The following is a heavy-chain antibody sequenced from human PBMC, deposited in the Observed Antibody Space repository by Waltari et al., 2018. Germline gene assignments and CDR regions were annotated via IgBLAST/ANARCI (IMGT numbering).Heavy chain of an antibody. D-gene: IGHD6-13*01. CDR2: ISAENGNT. Sequence: QVQLVQSGAEVKKPGASVKVSCKASGYTFTSYGISWVRRAPGQGLEWMGWISAENGNTNQAQELQGRVTMTKDTSTSTAYMELRSLRSDDTAVYYCARGTGIAAAGTAPGAFDIWGQGTMVTVSS. CDR3: ARGTGIAAAGTAPGAFDI. J-gene: IGHJ3*02. V-gene: IGHV1-18*01. CDR1: GYTFTSYG.